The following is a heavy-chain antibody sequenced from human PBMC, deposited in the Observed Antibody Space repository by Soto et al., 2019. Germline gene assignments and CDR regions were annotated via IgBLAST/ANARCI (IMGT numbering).Heavy chain of an antibody. CDR2: IYYSGST. J-gene: IGHJ6*03. Sequence: SETLSLTCTVSGGSISSYYWSWIRQPPGKGLEWIGYIYYSGSTNYNPSLKSRVTISVDTSKNQFSLKLSSVTAADTAVYYCAGHIITIFGVVTPLYYYYYMDVWGKGTTVTVSS. CDR1: GGSISSYY. CDR3: AGHIITIFGVVTPLYYYYYMDV. V-gene: IGHV4-59*01. D-gene: IGHD3-3*01.